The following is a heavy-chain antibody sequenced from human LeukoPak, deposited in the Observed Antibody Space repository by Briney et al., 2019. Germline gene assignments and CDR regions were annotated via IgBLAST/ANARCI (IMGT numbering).Heavy chain of an antibody. D-gene: IGHD3-10*01. V-gene: IGHV4-31*03. CDR3: TYGSGSYFYY. CDR2: IYYSGST. J-gene: IGHJ4*02. Sequence: SQTLSLTCTVSGGSISSGGYYWSWIRQHPGKGLEWIGYIYYSGSTYYNPSLKSRVTISVDTSKNQFSLKLSSVTAADTAVYYCTYGSGSYFYYWGQGTLVTVSS. CDR1: GGSISSGGYY.